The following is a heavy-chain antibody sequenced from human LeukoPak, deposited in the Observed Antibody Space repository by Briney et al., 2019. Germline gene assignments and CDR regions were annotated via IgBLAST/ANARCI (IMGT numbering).Heavy chain of an antibody. CDR3: ARGGSSSWYPIDY. D-gene: IGHD6-13*01. V-gene: IGHV1-3*03. CDR2: INAGNGNT. CDR1: GYTFTSYA. Sequence: GESLKISCKASGYTFTSYAMHWVRQAPGQRLEWMGWINAGNGNTKYSQEFQGRVTITRDTSASTAYMELSSLRSEDMAVYYCARGGSSSWYPIDYWGQGTLVTVSS. J-gene: IGHJ4*02.